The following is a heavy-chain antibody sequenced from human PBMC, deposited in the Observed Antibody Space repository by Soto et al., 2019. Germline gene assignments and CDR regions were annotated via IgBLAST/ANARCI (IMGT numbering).Heavy chain of an antibody. D-gene: IGHD1-1*01. CDR3: AKDLHWYGMDV. CDR2: INKDGGRT. CDR1: GFTFDSYF. V-gene: IGHV3-23*01. J-gene: IGHJ6*02. Sequence: EVQLLESGGGLVQPGESLRLSCAASGFTFDSYFMNWVRQAPGKGPEWVSDINKDGGRTHYADSVRGRFTISRDNSRNTLYLQMNRLRAEDTALYYCAKDLHWYGMDVWGLGTTVTVSS.